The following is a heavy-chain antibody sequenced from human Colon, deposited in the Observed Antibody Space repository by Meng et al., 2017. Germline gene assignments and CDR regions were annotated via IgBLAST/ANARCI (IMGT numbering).Heavy chain of an antibody. D-gene: IGHD2-15*01. CDR3: ARVQRFCTGGICSNWFDP. V-gene: IGHV4-4*07. J-gene: IGHJ5*02. CDR1: GGSMSGYY. CDR2: IYSSGRT. Sequence: VQRQGPAPGLVKLSETPPLTAPVSGGSMSGYYWNWMRQPAGKGLEWIGHIYSSGRTNYNPSLKSRVTISVDSSKNQFSLNLTSVTAADTAVYFCARVQRFCTGGICSNWFDPWGQGTLVTVSS.